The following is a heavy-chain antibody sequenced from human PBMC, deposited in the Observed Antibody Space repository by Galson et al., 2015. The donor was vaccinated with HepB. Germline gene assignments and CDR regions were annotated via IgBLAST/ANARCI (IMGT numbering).Heavy chain of an antibody. Sequence: SLRLSCAASGFTFSSYAMSWVRQAPGKGLEWVSAISGSGGSTYYADSVRGRFTISRDNSKNTLYLQMNSLRAEDTAVYYCAKTSGEWLRSDWFDPWGQGTLVTVSS. D-gene: IGHD5-12*01. CDR3: AKTSGEWLRSDWFDP. CDR2: ISGSGGST. J-gene: IGHJ5*02. CDR1: GFTFSSYA. V-gene: IGHV3-23*01.